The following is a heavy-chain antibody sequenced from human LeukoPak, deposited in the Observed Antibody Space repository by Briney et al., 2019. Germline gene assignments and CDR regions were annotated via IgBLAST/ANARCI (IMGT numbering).Heavy chain of an antibody. CDR2: ISSSSSYI. J-gene: IGHJ4*02. Sequence: GGSLRLSCAASGFTFSSYSMNWVRQAPGKGLEWVSSISSSSSYIYYADSVKGRFTISRDNAKNSLYLQMNSLRAEDTAVYYCATSPALGYCSGGSCYLDAYDYWGQGTLVTVSS. CDR1: GFTFSSYS. CDR3: ATSPALGYCSGGSCYLDAYDY. V-gene: IGHV3-21*01. D-gene: IGHD2-15*01.